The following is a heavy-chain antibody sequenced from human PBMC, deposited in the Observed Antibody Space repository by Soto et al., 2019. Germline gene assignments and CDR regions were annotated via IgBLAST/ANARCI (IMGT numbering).Heavy chain of an antibody. D-gene: IGHD3-16*01. V-gene: IGHV1-2*04. Sequence: GASVKVSCKASGYTFTGYYMHWVRQAPGQGLEWMGWINPNSGGTNYAQKFQGWVTMTRDTSISTAYMELSRLRSDDTAVYYCARGSPPFIREAINYYYYYGMDFWGQGTTVTVSS. J-gene: IGHJ6*02. CDR2: INPNSGGT. CDR1: GYTFTGYY. CDR3: ARGSPPFIREAINYYYYYGMDF.